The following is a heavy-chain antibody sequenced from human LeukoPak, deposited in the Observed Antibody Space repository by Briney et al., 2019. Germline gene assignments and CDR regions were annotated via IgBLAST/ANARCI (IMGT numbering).Heavy chain of an antibody. V-gene: IGHV3-21*01. J-gene: IGHJ4*02. D-gene: IGHD6-6*01. Sequence: PGGSLRLSCAASGFTFSSYSMNWVRQAPGKGLEWVSSISSSSSYIYYADSVKGRFTISRDNAKNSLYLQMNSLRAEDTAVYYCAREISLAAPYYFDYWGQGTLVTVSS. CDR2: ISSSSSYI. CDR1: GFTFSSYS. CDR3: AREISLAAPYYFDY.